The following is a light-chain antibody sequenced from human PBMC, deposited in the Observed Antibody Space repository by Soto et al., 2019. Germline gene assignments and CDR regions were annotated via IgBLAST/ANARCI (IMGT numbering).Light chain of an antibody. CDR2: EVS. Sequence: QSVLTQPPSASGSPGQSLTISCTGTSSDVGGYNYVSWYQQHPGKAPKLIIYEVSKRPSGVPDRFSGSKSGNTASLTISGLQAEDESDYYCGSYSSTDTPFVFGTGTKVTVL. J-gene: IGLJ1*01. V-gene: IGLV2-8*01. CDR3: GSYSSTDTPFV. CDR1: SSDVGGYNY.